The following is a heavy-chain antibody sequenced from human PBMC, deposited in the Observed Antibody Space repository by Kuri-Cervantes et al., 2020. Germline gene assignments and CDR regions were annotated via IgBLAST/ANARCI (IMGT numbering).Heavy chain of an antibody. J-gene: IGHJ4*02. Sequence: GGSLRLSCAASGFTFSSYGMHWVRQAPGKGLEWVAFIRNDGSNKYYADSVKGRFTISRDNSKNTLYLQMNSLRAEDMTVYYCVRGPLQYYFDYWGQGTLVTVSS. CDR2: IRNDGSNK. CDR3: VRGPLQYYFDY. CDR1: GFTFSSYG. V-gene: IGHV3-30*02.